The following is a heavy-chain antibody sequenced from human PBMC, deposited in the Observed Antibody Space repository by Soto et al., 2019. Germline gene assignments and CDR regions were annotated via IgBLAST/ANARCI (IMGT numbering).Heavy chain of an antibody. CDR1: GYTFDNYA. CDR3: ARVQYSGYYLKLAFDI. J-gene: IGHJ3*02. V-gene: IGHV1-3*01. D-gene: IGHD5-12*01. CDR2: IHAGNGYT. Sequence: QVQLVQSGAQVKKPGASVKVSCKASGYTFDNYALHWVRQAPGRRLEWMGWIHAGNGYTKYSKSFQGRVTITRDTSASTVHMDLSSLGSEDTAGYYCARVQYSGYYLKLAFDIWGQGTMVTGSS.